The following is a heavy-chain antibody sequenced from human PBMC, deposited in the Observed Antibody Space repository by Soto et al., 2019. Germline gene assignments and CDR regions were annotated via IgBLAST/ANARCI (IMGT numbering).Heavy chain of an antibody. V-gene: IGHV4-34*01. D-gene: IGHD4-17*01. Sequence: SETLSLTCAVYGGSFSGYYWSWIRQPPGKGLEWIGGINHSGSTNYNPSLKSRVTISVDTSKNQFSLKLSSVTAADTAVYYCARGPFLRAYAFDIWGQGTMVTVSS. CDR1: GGSFSGYY. J-gene: IGHJ3*02. CDR2: INHSGST. CDR3: ARGPFLRAYAFDI.